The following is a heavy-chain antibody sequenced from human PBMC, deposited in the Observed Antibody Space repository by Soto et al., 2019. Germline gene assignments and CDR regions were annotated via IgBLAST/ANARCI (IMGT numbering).Heavy chain of an antibody. CDR2: ISAYNGNT. CDR1: GYTFTSYG. D-gene: IGHD5-12*01. Sequence: QVQLVQSGAEVKKPGASVKVSCKASGYTFTSYGISWVRQAPGQGLEWMGWISAYNGNTNYAQKLQGRVTMITDTSTSTADMELRSLRSDDTAVYYCARDRSHIVATEYYGMDVWGQGTTVTVSS. V-gene: IGHV1-18*01. CDR3: ARDRSHIVATEYYGMDV. J-gene: IGHJ6*02.